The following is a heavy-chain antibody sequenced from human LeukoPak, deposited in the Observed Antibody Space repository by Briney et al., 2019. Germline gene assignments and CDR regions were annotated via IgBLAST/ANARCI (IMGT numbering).Heavy chain of an antibody. D-gene: IGHD2-21*01. CDR3: ARDCGGDCWAFDI. Sequence: ASVKVSCKASGYAFTNYAINWVRQAPGQGLEWLGWINPNSGGTNYAWKFQGRVTMTRDTSISTAYMELSRLRSDDTAVYYCARDCGGDCWAFDIWGQGIMVTVSS. CDR1: GYAFTNYA. J-gene: IGHJ3*02. CDR2: INPNSGGT. V-gene: IGHV1-2*02.